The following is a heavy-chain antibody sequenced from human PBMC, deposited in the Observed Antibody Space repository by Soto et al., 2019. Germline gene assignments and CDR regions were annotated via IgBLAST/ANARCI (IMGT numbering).Heavy chain of an antibody. V-gene: IGHV3-74*01. D-gene: IGHD3-10*01. J-gene: IGHJ4*02. CDR3: ARGGFSGSGSFIQGDY. CDR2: IKSDGTKI. Sequence: EVQLVESGGGLVQPGGSLRLSCAASGFTFSSYWMHWVRQAPGKGLVWVSRIKSDGTKINYADSVKGRFTISRDNAKNTLYLQMNSLRAEDTAFYSCARGGFSGSGSFIQGDYWGQGTLVTVSS. CDR1: GFTFSSYW.